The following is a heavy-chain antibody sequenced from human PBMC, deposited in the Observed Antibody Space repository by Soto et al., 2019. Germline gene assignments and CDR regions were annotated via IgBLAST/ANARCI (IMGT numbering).Heavy chain of an antibody. CDR1: GYSFTNYW. CDR2: IYPGDSDT. D-gene: IGHD2-2*02. Sequence: PGESLKISCNGSGYSFTNYWIGWVRQMPGKGLEWMGIIYPGDSDTRYSPSFQGQVSISADKSISTAYLQWSSLKASDTAMYYCARQYCSSTSCYKGMDVWGQGTTVTVSS. CDR3: ARQYCSSTSCYKGMDV. J-gene: IGHJ6*02. V-gene: IGHV5-51*01.